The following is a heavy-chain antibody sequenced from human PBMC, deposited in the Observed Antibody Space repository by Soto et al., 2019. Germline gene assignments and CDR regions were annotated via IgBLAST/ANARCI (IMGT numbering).Heavy chain of an antibody. V-gene: IGHV4-39*01. J-gene: IGHJ6*02. CDR1: GGSISSSSYY. CDR3: ARQTRSSWYSSNV. CDR2: IYYSGST. Sequence: QLQLQESGPGLVKPSETLSLTCTVSGGSISSSSYYWGWIRQPPGKGLEWIGSIYYSGSTYYNPSLKTRVTISVDTSKNQFSLKLSSVTTADTPVYYCARQTRSSWYSSNVWGQGTTVTVSS. D-gene: IGHD6-13*01.